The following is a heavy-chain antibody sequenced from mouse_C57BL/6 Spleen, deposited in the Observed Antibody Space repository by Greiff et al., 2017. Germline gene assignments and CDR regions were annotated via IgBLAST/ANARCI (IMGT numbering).Heavy chain of an antibody. V-gene: IGHV7-1*01. D-gene: IGHD2-12*01. CDR3: ARDSYCYDHYAMDY. CDR2: SRNKANDYTT. J-gene: IGHJ4*01. Sequence: EVKLMESGGGLVQSGRSLRLSCATSGFTFSDFYMEWVRQAPGKGLEWIAASRNKANDYTTEYSASVKGRFIVSRDTSQSILYLQMNALRAENTAIYYCARDSYCYDHYAMDYWGQGTSVTVSS. CDR1: GFTFSDFY.